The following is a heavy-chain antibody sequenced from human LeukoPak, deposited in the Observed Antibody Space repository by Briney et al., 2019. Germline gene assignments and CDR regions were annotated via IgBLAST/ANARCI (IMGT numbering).Heavy chain of an antibody. D-gene: IGHD5-18*01. V-gene: IGHV3-30*02. Sequence: PGGSLRLSCAASGFTFSSYGMHWVRQAPGKGREGVAFIRYDGSNKYYADSVKGRFTISRDNSKNTLYLQMNSLRAEDTAVYYCAKECGYSYGTTLSGEYYFDYWGQGTLVTVSS. CDR1: GFTFSSYG. CDR3: AKECGYSYGTTLSGEYYFDY. J-gene: IGHJ4*02. CDR2: IRYDGSNK.